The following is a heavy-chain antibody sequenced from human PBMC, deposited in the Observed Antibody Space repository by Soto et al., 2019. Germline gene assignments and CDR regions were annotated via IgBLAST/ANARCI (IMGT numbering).Heavy chain of an antibody. J-gene: IGHJ4*02. CDR2: FYHSGRT. D-gene: IGHD3-10*01. V-gene: IGHV4-38-2*01. CDR3: AGDYGTVKNYFDF. CDR1: VCSISRGYY. Sequence: PSETVSLTCVLSVCSISRGYYWGWIRQPPGKGPEWIGSFYHSGRTYYNPSLKSRVTISVDTSKNQLSLNLSSVTAADTAVYYCAGDYGTVKNYFDFGGQGIQVSVCS.